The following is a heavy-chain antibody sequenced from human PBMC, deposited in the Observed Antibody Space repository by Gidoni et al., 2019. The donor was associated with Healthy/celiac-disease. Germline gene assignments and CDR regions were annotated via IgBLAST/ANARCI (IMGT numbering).Heavy chain of an antibody. D-gene: IGHD2-8*01. V-gene: IGHV4-34*01. J-gene: IGHJ4*02. CDR2: INHSGST. CDR1: GGSFSGYY. Sequence: QVQLQQWGAGLLKPSETLSLTCAVYGGSFSGYYWSWIRQPPGKGLEWIGEINHSGSTNYNPSLKSRVTISVDTSKNQFSLKLSSVTAADTAVYYCARGKLNRIVLMVYGPLFDYWGQGTLVTVSS. CDR3: ARGKLNRIVLMVYGPLFDY.